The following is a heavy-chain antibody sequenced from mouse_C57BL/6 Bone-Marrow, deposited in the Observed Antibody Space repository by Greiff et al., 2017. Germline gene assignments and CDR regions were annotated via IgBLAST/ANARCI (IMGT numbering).Heavy chain of an antibody. J-gene: IGHJ1*03. CDR1: GYSITSDY. Sequence: EVKLQESGPGLAKPSQTLSLTCSVTGYSITSDYWNWIRKFPGNKLEYMGYISYSGSTYNNPSLKSRISITRDTSKNQYYLQLNTVTTQATATYDCERWRLVRYFYVCGTGATVTVSS. CDR2: ISYSGST. CDR3: ERWRLVRYFYV. V-gene: IGHV3-8*01. D-gene: IGHD2-3*01.